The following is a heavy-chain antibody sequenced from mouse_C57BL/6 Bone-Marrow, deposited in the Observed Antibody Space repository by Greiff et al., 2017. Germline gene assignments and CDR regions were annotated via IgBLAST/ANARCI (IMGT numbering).Heavy chain of an antibody. CDR2: IYPGNSDT. J-gene: IGHJ4*01. Sequence: VQLQQSGTVLARPGASVKMSCKTSGYTFTSYWMHWVKQRPGQGLEWIGAIYPGNSDTSYNQKFKGKAKLTAVTSASTAYMELSSLTSEDSAVYYCAIYPYYYGSSSYAMDYWGQGTSVTVSS. V-gene: IGHV1-5*01. CDR3: AIYPYYYGSSSYAMDY. CDR1: GYTFTSYW. D-gene: IGHD1-1*01.